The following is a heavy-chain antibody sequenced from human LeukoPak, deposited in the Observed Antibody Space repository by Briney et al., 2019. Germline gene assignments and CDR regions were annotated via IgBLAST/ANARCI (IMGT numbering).Heavy chain of an antibody. J-gene: IGHJ3*02. CDR2: IIPNSGGT. CDR1: VNTFTFYH. Sequence: GASVTVSFTSSVNTFTFYHMHWVRQAPGQGLEWMGCIIPNSGGTKYSHKFQGRVIMTSDTSISTDYMDLNRLSSGDTAVYYCARDQDSWRTGFDIWGQGTMVTVSS. CDR3: ARDQDSWRTGFDI. V-gene: IGHV1-2*02. D-gene: IGHD1-1*01.